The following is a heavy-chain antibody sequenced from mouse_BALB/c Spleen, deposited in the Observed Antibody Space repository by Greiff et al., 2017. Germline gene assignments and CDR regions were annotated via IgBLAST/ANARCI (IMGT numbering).Heavy chain of an antibody. CDR2: IDPANGNT. Sequence: EVKLVESGAELVKPGASVKLSCTASGFNIKDTYMHWVKQRPEQGLEWIGRIDPANGNTKYDPKFQGKATITADTSSNTAYLQLSSLTSEDTAVYYCADWDAYWYFDVWGAGTTVTVSS. CDR1: GFNIKDTY. J-gene: IGHJ1*01. V-gene: IGHV14-3*02. D-gene: IGHD4-1*01. CDR3: ADWDAYWYFDV.